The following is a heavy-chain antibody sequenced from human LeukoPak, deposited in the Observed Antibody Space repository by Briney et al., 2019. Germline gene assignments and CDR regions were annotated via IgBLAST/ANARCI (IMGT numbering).Heavy chain of an antibody. J-gene: IGHJ4*02. Sequence: ASVKVSCKASGYTFTGYYMHWVRQAPGQGLEWMGWINPNSGGTNYAQKFQGRVTMTRDTSISTAYMELSRLRSDDTVVYYCARDWNCGGDCYSTWGQGTLVTVSS. V-gene: IGHV1-2*02. D-gene: IGHD2-21*02. CDR1: GYTFTGYY. CDR3: ARDWNCGGDCYST. CDR2: INPNSGGT.